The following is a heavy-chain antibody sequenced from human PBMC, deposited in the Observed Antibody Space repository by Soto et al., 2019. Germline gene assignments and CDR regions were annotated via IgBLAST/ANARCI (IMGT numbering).Heavy chain of an antibody. CDR1: GDSMGSGDYY. CDR2: IYYIGTT. V-gene: IGHV4-30-4*01. CDR3: SRGSTYYGFLT. J-gene: IGHJ5*02. D-gene: IGHD3-10*01. Sequence: QVQLQESGPGLVKPSQTLSLTCTVSGDSMGSGDYYWTWIRQPPGKGLERIGYIYYIGTTFYNPSLESRVNISIDTSKNHVSLMLTSVTAADTAVYYCSRGSTYYGFLTWGQGTLVTVSS.